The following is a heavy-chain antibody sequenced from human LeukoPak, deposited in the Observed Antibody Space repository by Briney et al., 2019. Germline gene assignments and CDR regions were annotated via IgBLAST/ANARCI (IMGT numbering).Heavy chain of an antibody. CDR3: ARYPNIVAGNYFDY. V-gene: IGHV3-7*03. CDR2: IKQDGSEK. CDR1: GFTFCSYW. J-gene: IGHJ4*02. D-gene: IGHD5-12*01. Sequence: PGGSLRLSCAASGFTFCSYWMSWVRQAPGKGLEWVANIKQDGSEKYYVDSVKGRFTISRHNTKNSLYLQMNSLRAEDTAAYYCARYPNIVAGNYFDYWGQGTLVTVSS.